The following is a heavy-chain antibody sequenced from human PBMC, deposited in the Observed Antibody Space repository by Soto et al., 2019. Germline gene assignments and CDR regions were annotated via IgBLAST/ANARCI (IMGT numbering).Heavy chain of an antibody. Sequence: EVQLLESGGGLVQPGGSLRLSCAASGFTLSSYAMSWVRQAPGKGLEWVSGISVSGGSTYYADSVKDRFTISRDNSKNTLFLQLNSLRDEDTAVYHCAKDGGRSCGYVSWGQGTLVTVSS. CDR2: ISVSGGST. V-gene: IGHV3-23*01. D-gene: IGHD5-12*01. CDR1: GFTLSSYA. CDR3: AKDGGRSCGYVS. J-gene: IGHJ4*02.